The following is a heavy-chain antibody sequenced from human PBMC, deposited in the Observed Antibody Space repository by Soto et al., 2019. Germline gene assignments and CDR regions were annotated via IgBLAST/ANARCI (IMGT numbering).Heavy chain of an antibody. V-gene: IGHV3-23*01. D-gene: IGHD2-2*01. CDR2: ISGSGGST. CDR1: GFTFSSYA. Sequence: GGSLRLSCAASGFTFSSYAMSWVRQAPGKGLEWVSAISGSGGSTYYADSVKGRFTISRDNSKNTLYLQMNSLRAEDTAVYYCAKDMRYCSSTSCLGAWFDPWGQGTLVTVSS. CDR3: AKDMRYCSSTSCLGAWFDP. J-gene: IGHJ5*02.